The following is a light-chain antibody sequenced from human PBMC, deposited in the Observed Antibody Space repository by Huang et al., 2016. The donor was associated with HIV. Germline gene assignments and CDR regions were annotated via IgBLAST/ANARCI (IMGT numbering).Light chain of an antibody. Sequence: DIVMTQSPLSLPVTPGEPASISCRSNQSLLHRNGNNHLDWYLQRPGQSPQLLIYLGSNRASGVPDRFSGSGSGTYFTLKISRVAAEDVGVYYCMQALQTPYTFGQGTKLEIK. CDR3: MQALQTPYT. V-gene: IGKV2-28*01. J-gene: IGKJ2*01. CDR2: LGS. CDR1: QSLLHRNGNNH.